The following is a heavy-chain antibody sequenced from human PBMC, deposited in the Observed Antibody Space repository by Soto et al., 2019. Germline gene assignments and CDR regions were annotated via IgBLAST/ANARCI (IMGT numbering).Heavy chain of an antibody. CDR2: ISAKSGNT. J-gene: IGHJ4*02. CDR1: GYTFTTSG. V-gene: IGHV1-18*04. CDR3: TRAGASDWNYVSTSS. D-gene: IGHD1-7*01. Sequence: QLEQSGAEVKKPGAAVKFSCKASGYTFTTSGFNWVRQAPRQGLEWMGWISAKSGNTNYAQKLQGRVTMTTDTSTSTVYMELKSLTSDDTAIYYCTRAGASDWNYVSTSSWGQGTLVTVSS.